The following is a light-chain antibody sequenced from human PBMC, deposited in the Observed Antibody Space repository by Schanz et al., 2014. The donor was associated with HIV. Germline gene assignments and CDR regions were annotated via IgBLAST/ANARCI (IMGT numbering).Light chain of an antibody. CDR3: QSYDSSLRASV. CDR2: STN. V-gene: IGLV1-44*01. J-gene: IGLJ3*02. Sequence: QSLLTQPPSASGTPGQRVTISCSGSSSNIRSNSVHWYQQFPGTAPKLLIYSTNQRPSGIPDRFSGSKSGTSASLAISGLQSADEADYYCQSYDSSLRASVFGGGTKLTVL. CDR1: SSNIRSNS.